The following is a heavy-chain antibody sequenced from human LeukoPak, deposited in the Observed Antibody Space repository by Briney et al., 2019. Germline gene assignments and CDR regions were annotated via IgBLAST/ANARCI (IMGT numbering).Heavy chain of an antibody. CDR3: ARAPGYSGYADFDY. CDR2: IIPIFGTA. D-gene: IGHD5-12*01. Sequence: VALVKVSCKASGGTFSSYAISWVRQAPGQGLEWMGRIIPIFGTANYAQKFQGRVTITTDESTSTAYMELSSLRSEDTAVYYCARAPGYSGYADFDYWGQGTLVTVSS. V-gene: IGHV1-69*05. CDR1: GGTFSSYA. J-gene: IGHJ4*02.